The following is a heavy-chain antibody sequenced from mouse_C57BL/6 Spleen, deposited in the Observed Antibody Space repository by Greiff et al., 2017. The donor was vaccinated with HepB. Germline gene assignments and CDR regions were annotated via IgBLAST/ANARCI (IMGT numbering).Heavy chain of an antibody. CDR3: VLTGTK. D-gene: IGHD4-1*01. V-gene: IGHV1-15*01. Sequence: VQLVESGAELVRPGASVTLSCKASGYTFTDYEMHWVKQTPVHGLEWIGAIDPETGGTAYNQKFKGKAILTADKSSSTAYMELRSLTSEDSAVYYCVLTGTKWGQGTTLTVSS. CDR2: IDPETGGT. J-gene: IGHJ2*01. CDR1: GYTFTDYE.